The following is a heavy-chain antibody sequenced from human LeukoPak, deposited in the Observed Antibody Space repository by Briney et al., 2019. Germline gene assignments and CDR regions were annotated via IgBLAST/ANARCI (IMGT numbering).Heavy chain of an antibody. Sequence: GGSLRLSCAASGFTFSTYWMHWVRQAPGKGLVWVSHINPDGTTTSYADSVKGRFTISRDNAKDTVYLQMNSLRAEDTAVYYCARVSIGWYSFDYWGQGTLATVSS. D-gene: IGHD6-19*01. CDR1: GFTFSTYW. V-gene: IGHV3-74*01. CDR3: ARVSIGWYSFDY. J-gene: IGHJ4*02. CDR2: INPDGTTT.